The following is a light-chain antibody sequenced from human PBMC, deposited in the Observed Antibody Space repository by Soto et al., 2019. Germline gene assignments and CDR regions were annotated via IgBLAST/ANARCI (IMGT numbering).Light chain of an antibody. CDR1: SSDVGGYNY. Sequence: QSVLTQPASVSVSPGQSITISCTGTSSDVGGYNYVSWYQQHPGKAPKLMIYDVSNRPSGVSNRFSGSKSGNTASLTISGLQAEDEADYYCSSYTSSSTLGYVFGTGTKVTV. J-gene: IGLJ1*01. CDR3: SSYTSSSTLGYV. CDR2: DVS. V-gene: IGLV2-14*01.